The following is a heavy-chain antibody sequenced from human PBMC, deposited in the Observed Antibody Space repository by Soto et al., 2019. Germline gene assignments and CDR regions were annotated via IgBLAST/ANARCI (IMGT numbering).Heavy chain of an antibody. D-gene: IGHD3-16*02. CDR3: ARDIRDYVWGSYRYPGY. CDR2: INPNSGGT. J-gene: IGHJ4*02. V-gene: IGHV1-2*02. CDR1: GYTFTGYY. Sequence: ASVKVSCKASGYTFTGYYMHWVRQAPGQGLEWMGWINPNSGGTNYAQKFQGRVTMTRDTSISTANMELSRLRSDDTAVYYCARDIRDYVWGSYRYPGYWGQGTLVTVSS.